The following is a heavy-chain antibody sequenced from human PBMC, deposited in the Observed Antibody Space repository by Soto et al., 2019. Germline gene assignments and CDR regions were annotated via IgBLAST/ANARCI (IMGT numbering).Heavy chain of an antibody. J-gene: IGHJ4*02. V-gene: IGHV3-72*01. CDR2: TRNKANHYTT. CDR1: GFTLSDYN. Sequence: PGGSLRLSCAASGFTLSDYNMEWVRQAPGQGLEWIGLTRNKANHYTTEYAASVKGRFTISRDDSKNSLYLQMSSLNTEDTALYYCSRSRPGVTHDSWGQGTLVTVSS. CDR3: SRSRPGVTHDS. D-gene: IGHD3-10*01.